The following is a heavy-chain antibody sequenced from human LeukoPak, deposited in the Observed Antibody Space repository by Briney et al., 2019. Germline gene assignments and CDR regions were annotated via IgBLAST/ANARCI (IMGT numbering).Heavy chain of an antibody. Sequence: SLRLSCTASGFIFGDYAMSWFRQAPGKGLEWVAFIRSKPYGGTTEYAASVNGRFTISRDDSKSIAYLQMNSLKVEDTAMYYCTRGWDPFHYWGQGTLVTVSS. V-gene: IGHV3-49*03. D-gene: IGHD1-26*01. CDR1: GFIFGDYA. CDR3: TRGWDPFHY. CDR2: IRSKPYGGTT. J-gene: IGHJ4*02.